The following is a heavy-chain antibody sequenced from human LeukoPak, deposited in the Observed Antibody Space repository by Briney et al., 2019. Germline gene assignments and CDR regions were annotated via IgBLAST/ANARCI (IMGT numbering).Heavy chain of an antibody. J-gene: IGHJ3*02. CDR3: ARKSVGRAFDI. CDR2: INPSGGST. V-gene: IGHV1-46*01. Sequence: ASVKVSCKASGYTFASYYMHWVRQAPGQGLEWMGIINPSGGSTSYAQKFQGGVTMTRDTSTSTVYMELSSLRSEDTAVYYCARKSVGRAFDIWGQGTMVTVSS. D-gene: IGHD5/OR15-5a*01. CDR1: GYTFASYY.